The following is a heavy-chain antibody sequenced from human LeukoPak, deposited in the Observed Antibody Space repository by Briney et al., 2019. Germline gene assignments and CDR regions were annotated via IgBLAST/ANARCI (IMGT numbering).Heavy chain of an antibody. Sequence: GGSLRLSCAASGFTFDSYWMSWVRQAPGKGLEWVANIKQDGSVTYCVDSVKGRFTISRDNAKNSLYLQMNSLRVEDTAVYYCARDPRIRYYDFWSGFDYWGQEPWSPSPQ. J-gene: IGHJ4*01. CDR3: ARDPRIRYYDFWSGFDY. D-gene: IGHD3-3*01. CDR2: IKQDGSVT. CDR1: GFTFDSYW. V-gene: IGHV3-7*01.